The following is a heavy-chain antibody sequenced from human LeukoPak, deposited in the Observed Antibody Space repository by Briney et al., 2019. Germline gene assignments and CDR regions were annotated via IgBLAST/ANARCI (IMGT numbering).Heavy chain of an antibody. V-gene: IGHV1-8*01. D-gene: IGHD3-3*01. Sequence: GASMKVPCKASGYTFTSYDIHWVRQATGQGLEWMGWMNPNSGNTGYAQKFQGRVTMTRNTSISTAYMELSSLRSEDTAVYYCARAHYIWSGYYTDQHDYDYWGQGTLVTVSS. CDR1: GYTFTSYD. CDR3: ARAHYIWSGYYTDQHDYDY. CDR2: MNPNSGNT. J-gene: IGHJ4*02.